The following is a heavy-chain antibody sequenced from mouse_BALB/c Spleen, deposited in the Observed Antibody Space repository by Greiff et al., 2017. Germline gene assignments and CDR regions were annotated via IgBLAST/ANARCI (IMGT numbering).Heavy chain of an antibody. CDR1: GFTFSSYA. Sequence: EVQVVESGGGLVKPGGSLKLSCAASGFTFSSYAMSWVRQTPEKRLEWVATISSGGSYTYYPDSVKGRFTISRDNAKNTLYLQMSSLRSEDTAMYYCARQGITTVVAWGGQGTLVTVSA. J-gene: IGHJ3*01. CDR3: ARQGITTVVAW. CDR2: ISSGGSYT. D-gene: IGHD1-1*01. V-gene: IGHV5-9-3*01.